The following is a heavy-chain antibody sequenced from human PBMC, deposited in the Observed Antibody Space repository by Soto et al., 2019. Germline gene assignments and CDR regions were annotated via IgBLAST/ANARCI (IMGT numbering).Heavy chain of an antibody. V-gene: IGHV3-30*18. CDR2: ISHDGTVK. D-gene: IGHD5-18*01. J-gene: IGHJ4*02. CDR3: AKERDTRSSSCFDS. CDR1: RFTFSNYG. Sequence: GGSLRLSCAASRFTFSNYGMQWVRQAPCKGLEWVAVISHDGTVKYYADSVKGRFTISRDNFQNTLDLQMDSLRAEDTAVYYCAKERDTRSSSCFDSWGQGTLVTVSS.